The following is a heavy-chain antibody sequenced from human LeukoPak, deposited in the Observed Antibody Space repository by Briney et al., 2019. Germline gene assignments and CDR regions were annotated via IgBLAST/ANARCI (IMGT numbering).Heavy chain of an antibody. CDR3: ARATYYDILTGYLFDY. CDR2: IYYSGST. J-gene: IGHJ4*02. Sequence: SETLSLTCTGSGGSISSYYWSWIRQPPGKGLEWIGYIYYSGSTNYNPSLKSRVTISVDTSKNQFSLKLSSVTAADTAVYYCARATYYDILTGYLFDYWGQGTLVTVSS. CDR1: GGSISSYY. V-gene: IGHV4-59*01. D-gene: IGHD3-9*01.